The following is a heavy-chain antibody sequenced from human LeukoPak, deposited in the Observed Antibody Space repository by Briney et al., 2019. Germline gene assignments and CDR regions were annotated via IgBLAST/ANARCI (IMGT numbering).Heavy chain of an antibody. Sequence: PSETLSLTCAVYGGSFSGYYWSWIRQPPGKGLEWIGEINHSGSTNYNPSLKSRVTISVDTSKNQFSLKLSSVTAADTAVYYCARGATWIQIIWGQGTLVTVSS. CDR1: GGSFSGYY. J-gene: IGHJ4*02. V-gene: IGHV4-34*01. CDR2: INHSGST. D-gene: IGHD5-18*01. CDR3: ARGATWIQII.